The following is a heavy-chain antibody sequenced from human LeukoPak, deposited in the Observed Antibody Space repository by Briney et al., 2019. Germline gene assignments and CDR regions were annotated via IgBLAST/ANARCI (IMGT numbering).Heavy chain of an antibody. CDR2: MNPNSGNT. CDR3: ARDGYNYGGFDY. CDR1: GYTFTSYD. V-gene: IGHV1-8*03. Sequence: ASVKVSCKASGYTFTSYDINWVRQATGQGLEWMGWMNPNSGNTGYAQKFQGRVTITRNTSISTAYMELRSLRSDDTAVYYCARDGYNYGGFDYWGQGTLVTVSS. D-gene: IGHD5-24*01. J-gene: IGHJ4*02.